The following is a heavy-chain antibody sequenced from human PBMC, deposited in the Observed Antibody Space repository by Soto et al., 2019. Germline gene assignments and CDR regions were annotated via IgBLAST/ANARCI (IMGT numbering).Heavy chain of an antibody. D-gene: IGHD3-9*01. J-gene: IGHJ6*03. V-gene: IGHV4-31*03. CDR1: GDFINTAGYY. CDR2: IYYSGST. CDR3: ARARHFDILTGIYYHYMDV. Sequence: PSETLSLTCTVSGDFINTAGYYWSWIRQFPGKGLEWIGHIYYSGSTYYNPSLKSRLSILVDTSENQFSLKLSSVTAADTAVYYCARARHFDILTGIYYHYMDVWGKGTTVSVSS.